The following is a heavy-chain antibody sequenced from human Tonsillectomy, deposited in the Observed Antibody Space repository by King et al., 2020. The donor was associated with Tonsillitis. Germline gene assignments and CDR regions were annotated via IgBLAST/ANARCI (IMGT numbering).Heavy chain of an antibody. J-gene: IGHJ6*02. CDR2: IYYSGST. V-gene: IGHV4-38-2*02. D-gene: IGHD2-2*02. CDR3: ARDRMYCRSTSCYTYIYYGMDV. Sequence: VQLQESGPGVVKPSETLSLTCAVSAYSISGGYYWGWIRQPPGKGLEWIGSIYYSGSTYYNPSLKSRVTISVDTSKNQFSLKLSSVTAADTAVYYCARDRMYCRSTSCYTYIYYGMDVWGQGTTVTVSS. CDR1: AYSISGGYY.